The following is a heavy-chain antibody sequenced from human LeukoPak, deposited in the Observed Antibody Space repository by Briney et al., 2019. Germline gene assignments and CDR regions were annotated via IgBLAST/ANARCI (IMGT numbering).Heavy chain of an antibody. CDR2: FDPEDGET. J-gene: IGHJ6*02. D-gene: IGHD5-24*01. V-gene: IGHV1-24*01. CDR3: ATGGDGSPHYYYYYGMDV. CDR1: GYTLTELS. Sequence: ASVTVSCKVSGYTLTELSMHWVRQAPGKGLGWMGGFDPEDGETIYAQKFQGRVTMTEDTSTDTAYMELSSLRSEDTAVYYCATGGDGSPHYYYYYGMDVWGQGTTVTVSS.